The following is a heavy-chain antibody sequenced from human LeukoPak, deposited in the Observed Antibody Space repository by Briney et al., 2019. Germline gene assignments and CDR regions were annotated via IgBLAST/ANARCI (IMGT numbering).Heavy chain of an antibody. D-gene: IGHD2-15*01. CDR3: ARVWSGQIVVVVAATGLSVFGY. Sequence: EASVKVSCKASGYTFTSYGISWVRQAPGQGLEWMGWISAYNGNTNYAQKLQGRVTMTTDTSTSTAYMELRSLRSDDTAVYYCARVWSGQIVVVVAATGLSVFGYWGQGTLVTVSS. V-gene: IGHV1-18*01. J-gene: IGHJ4*02. CDR2: ISAYNGNT. CDR1: GYTFTSYG.